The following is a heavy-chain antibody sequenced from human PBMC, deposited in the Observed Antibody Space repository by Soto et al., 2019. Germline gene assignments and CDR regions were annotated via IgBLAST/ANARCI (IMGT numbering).Heavy chain of an antibody. J-gene: IGHJ4*02. CDR1: GGSISSGRYY. CDR3: AGGGGDYAYYFDY. CDR2: IYYSGST. Sequence: QVQLQESGPGLVKPSQTLSLTCTVSGGSISSGRYYWSWIRQHPGKGLEWIGYIYYSGSTYYNPSLKSRVTISVDTSKNQFSLKLSSVTAADTAVYYCAGGGGDYAYYFDYWGQGTLVTVSS. D-gene: IGHD4-17*01. V-gene: IGHV4-31*03.